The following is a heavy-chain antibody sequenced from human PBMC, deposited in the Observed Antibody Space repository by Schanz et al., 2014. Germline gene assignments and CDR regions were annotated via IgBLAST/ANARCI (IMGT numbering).Heavy chain of an antibody. Sequence: VHLVESGGGVVQPGRSLRLSCAASGFSFDKYGMHWVRQAPGKGLEWVGVIWYDGSKTYYADSVRGRFTISRDNPKNTLSLQMNSLRVEDTAVYYCARAKYYDLWRGNYLSPYALDVWGQGTMVTVSS. CDR3: ARAKYYDLWRGNYLSPYALDV. V-gene: IGHV3-33*01. D-gene: IGHD3-3*01. CDR1: GFSFDKYG. J-gene: IGHJ3*01. CDR2: IWYDGSKT.